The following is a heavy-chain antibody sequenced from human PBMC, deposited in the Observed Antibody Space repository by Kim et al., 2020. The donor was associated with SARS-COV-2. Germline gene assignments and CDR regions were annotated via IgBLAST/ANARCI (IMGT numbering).Heavy chain of an antibody. CDR3: AREYCTSSTCSIDS. CDR1: TFSVNSNY. V-gene: IGHV3-53*04. CDR2: LYAGGHT. Sequence: GGSLRLSCSVSTFSVNSNYMSWVRQAPGKGPEWVALLYAGGHTFYADSVKGRFTISRHDSQNTLYLQMRSLTTEDTGTYHCAREYCTSSTCSIDSWGQGT. D-gene: IGHD2-2*01. J-gene: IGHJ4*02.